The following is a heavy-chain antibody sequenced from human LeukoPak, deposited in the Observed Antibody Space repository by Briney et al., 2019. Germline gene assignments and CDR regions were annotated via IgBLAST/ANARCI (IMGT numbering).Heavy chain of an antibody. D-gene: IGHD3-10*01. CDR2: IIPIFGTA. V-gene: IGHV1-69*13. CDR3: ATVKIGEFHIDY. J-gene: IGHJ4*01. CDR1: GYTFTSYA. Sequence: GDSVKVSCKASGYTFTSYAISWVRQAPGQGLEWMGGIIPIFGTANYAQKFQGRVTITADESTSTAYMELSSLRSEDTAVYYCATVKIGEFHIDYWGQGTLVTVSS.